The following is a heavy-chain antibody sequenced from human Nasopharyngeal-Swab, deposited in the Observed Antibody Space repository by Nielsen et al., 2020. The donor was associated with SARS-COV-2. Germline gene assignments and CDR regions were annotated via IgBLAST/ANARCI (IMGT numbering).Heavy chain of an antibody. CDR2: IYSGGST. CDR1: GFTVSSNS. CDR3: ARMDYGDFAD. D-gene: IGHD4-17*01. V-gene: IGHV3-53*01. Sequence: GESLKISCAASGFTVSSNSMNWVRQAPGKGLEWVSLIYSGGSTEYADSVKGRFTISRDISKNTLYLQMNTLRADDTAVYYCARMDYGDFADWGQGTLVTVSS. J-gene: IGHJ4*02.